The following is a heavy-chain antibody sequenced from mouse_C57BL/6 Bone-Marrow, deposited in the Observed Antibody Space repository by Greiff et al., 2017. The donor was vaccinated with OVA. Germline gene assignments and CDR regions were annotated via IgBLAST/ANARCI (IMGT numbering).Heavy chain of an antibody. V-gene: IGHV5-12*01. Sequence: EVQLVESGGGLVQPGGSLKLSCAASGFTFSAYSMYWVRQTPEKRLEWVAYISNGGGSTYYPDTVKGRFTISRDNAKNTLYLQMSRLKSEDTAMYYCASSDGYYDYWGQGTTLTVSS. J-gene: IGHJ2*01. CDR2: ISNGGGST. CDR1: GFTFSAYS. CDR3: ASSDGYYDY. D-gene: IGHD2-3*01.